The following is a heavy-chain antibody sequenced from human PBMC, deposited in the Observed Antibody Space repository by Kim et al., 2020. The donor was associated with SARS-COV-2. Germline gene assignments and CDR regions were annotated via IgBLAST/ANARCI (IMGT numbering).Heavy chain of an antibody. Sequence: GGSLRLSCEASGFTFTSYYMHWVRQAPGKRLEWLASVPYDDTDKYYSDSVRGRFSISRDDYKNTVYLQMTGVRADDTAVYYCAKDFWGGAGYFDFWGQGT. J-gene: IGHJ4*02. V-gene: IGHV3-30*02. CDR3: AKDFWGGAGYFDF. D-gene: IGHD3-16*01. CDR1: GFTFTSYY. CDR2: VPYDDTDK.